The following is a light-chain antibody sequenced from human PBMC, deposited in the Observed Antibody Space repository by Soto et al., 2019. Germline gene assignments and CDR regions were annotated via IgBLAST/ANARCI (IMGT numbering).Light chain of an antibody. CDR3: QSYDSSLSVV. J-gene: IGLJ2*01. CDR1: SSNIGAGYD. V-gene: IGLV1-40*01. Sequence: QSVLTQPPSVSGAPGQRVTISCTGSSSNIGAGYDVHWYQQLPGTAPKRLIYGNSNRPSGVPDRFSGSKSGTSASLAITGLQAEYEADYYCQSYDSSLSVVFGGGTKVTVL. CDR2: GNS.